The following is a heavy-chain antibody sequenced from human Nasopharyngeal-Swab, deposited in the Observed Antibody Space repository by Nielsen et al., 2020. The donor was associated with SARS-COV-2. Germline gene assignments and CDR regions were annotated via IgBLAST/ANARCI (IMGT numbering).Heavy chain of an antibody. V-gene: IGHV4-61*01. Sequence: SETLSLTCTVSGGSISSSSYYWSWIRQPPGKGLEWIGYIYYSGSTNYNPSLKSRVTISVDTSKNQFSLKLSSVTAADTAVYYCARGERRAARPPGGHFDYWGQGTLVTVSS. CDR1: GGSISSSSYY. J-gene: IGHJ4*02. CDR3: ARGERRAARPPGGHFDY. CDR2: IYYSGST. D-gene: IGHD6-6*01.